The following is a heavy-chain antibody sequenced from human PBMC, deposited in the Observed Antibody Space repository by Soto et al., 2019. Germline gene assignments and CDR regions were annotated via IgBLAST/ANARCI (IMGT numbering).Heavy chain of an antibody. J-gene: IGHJ2*01. D-gene: IGHD2-15*01. CDR2: IIPIFGTA. CDR1: GGTFSSYA. CDR3: ARSQGRVVVAAIRLWYFDL. Sequence: QVQLVQSGAEVKKPGSSVKVSCKASGGTFSSYAISWVRQAPGQGLEWMGGIIPIFGTANYAQKFQGRVTITADESTSTAYMGLSSLRAEDTAVYYCARSQGRVVVAAIRLWYFDLWGRGTLVTVSS. V-gene: IGHV1-69*12.